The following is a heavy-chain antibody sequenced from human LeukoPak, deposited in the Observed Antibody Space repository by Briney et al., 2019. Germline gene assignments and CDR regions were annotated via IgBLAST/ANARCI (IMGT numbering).Heavy chain of an antibody. CDR2: IYPGDSDT. Sequence: GESLKISCKGSGYSFTSYWIGWVRQMPGKGLEWMGIIYPGDSDTRYSPSFQGRVTISADKSISTAYLQWSSLKASDTAMYYCASGGGSIAVAGTWFDYWGQGTLVTVSS. CDR1: GYSFTSYW. CDR3: ASGGGSIAVAGTWFDY. D-gene: IGHD6-19*01. V-gene: IGHV5-51*01. J-gene: IGHJ4*02.